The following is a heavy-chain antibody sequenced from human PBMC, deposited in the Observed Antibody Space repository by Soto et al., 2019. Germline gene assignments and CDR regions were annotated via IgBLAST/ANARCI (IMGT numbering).Heavy chain of an antibody. CDR2: IYYSGSA. J-gene: IGHJ6*02. V-gene: IGHV4-61*01. CDR1: GDSVTSVSDY. CDR3: ARGVGFGYYYYHMDL. D-gene: IGHD3-10*01. Sequence: PSETLSLTCTVSGDSVTSVSDYWSWIRQPPGKGLEWIGYIYYSGSADYNPSLGSRFTISIDTSKNQFSLKLTSVTAADTAVYYCARGVGFGYYYYHMDLWGQGTTVTVSS.